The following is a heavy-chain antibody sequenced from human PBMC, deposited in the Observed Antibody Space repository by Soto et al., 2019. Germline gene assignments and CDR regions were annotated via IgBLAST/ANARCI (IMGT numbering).Heavy chain of an antibody. CDR2: ISYDGSNK. V-gene: IGHV3-30*18. Sequence: GGSLRLSCAASGFTXSSYGMHWVRQAPGKGLEWVAVISYDGSNKYYADSVKGRFTISRDNSKNTLYLQMNSLRAEDTAVYYCAKDQSGGSLDYWGQGTLVTSPQ. J-gene: IGHJ4*02. D-gene: IGHD3-10*01. CDR1: GFTXSSYG. CDR3: AKDQSGGSLDY.